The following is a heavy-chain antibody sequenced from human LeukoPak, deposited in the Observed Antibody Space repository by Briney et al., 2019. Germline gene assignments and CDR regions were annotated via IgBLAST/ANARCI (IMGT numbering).Heavy chain of an antibody. V-gene: IGHV3-7*01. J-gene: IGHJ3*02. CDR3: ARQETSSYNGAFDI. D-gene: IGHD1-26*01. CDR2: IKKDGSEM. CDR1: GFPFSDYY. Sequence: GGSLRLSCAASGFPFSDYYMSWIRQAPGKGLEWVANIKKDGSEMYYVDSVKGRFTISRDNAKNSLYLQMNSLRADDTAVYHCARQETSSYNGAFDIWGQGTMVTVSS.